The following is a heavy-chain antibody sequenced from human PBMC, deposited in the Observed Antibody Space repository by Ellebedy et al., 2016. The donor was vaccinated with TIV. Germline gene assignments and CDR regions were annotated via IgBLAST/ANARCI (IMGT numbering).Heavy chain of an antibody. CDR1: GFTFTSSA. CDR3: ARVGAMGSSGWYHY. V-gene: IGHV1-58*02. CDR2: IVVGSGNT. D-gene: IGHD6-19*01. J-gene: IGHJ4*02. Sequence: AASVKVSCKASGFTFTSSAMQWVRQARGQRLEWIGWIVVGSGNTNYAQKFQERVTITRDMSTSTAYMELSSLRSEDTAVYYCARVGAMGSSGWYHYWGQGTLVTVSS.